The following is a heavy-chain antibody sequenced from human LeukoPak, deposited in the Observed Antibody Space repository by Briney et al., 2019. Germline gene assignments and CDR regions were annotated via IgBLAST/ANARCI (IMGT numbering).Heavy chain of an antibody. CDR3: ARIYYDTSGDD. V-gene: IGHV3-7*01. Sequence: GGSLRLSCAASGFTFSGYWMSWVRQAPGKGLEWVANIKQDGSEKYYVDSVKGRFTVSRDNAKKSLYLQMNSLRAEDTAVYYCARIYYDTSGDDWGQGTLVTVSS. CDR2: IKQDGSEK. J-gene: IGHJ4*02. CDR1: GFTFSGYW. D-gene: IGHD3-22*01.